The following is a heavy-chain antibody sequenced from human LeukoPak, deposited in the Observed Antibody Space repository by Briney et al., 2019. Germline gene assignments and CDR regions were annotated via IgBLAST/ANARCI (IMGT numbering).Heavy chain of an antibody. V-gene: IGHV3-21*01. D-gene: IGHD2-15*01. Sequence: GGSLRLSCAASGFTFDDYGMSWVRQAPGKGLEWVSSISSSSSYIYYADSVKGRFTISRDNAKNSLYLQMNSLRAEDTAVYYCAKCGTSYYYYYYMDVWGKGTTVTVSS. CDR2: ISSSSSYI. CDR1: GFTFDDYG. CDR3: AKCGTSYYYYYYMDV. J-gene: IGHJ6*03.